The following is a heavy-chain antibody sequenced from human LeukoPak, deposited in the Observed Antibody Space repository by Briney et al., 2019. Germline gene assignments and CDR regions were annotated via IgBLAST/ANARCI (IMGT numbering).Heavy chain of an antibody. V-gene: IGHV4-34*01. CDR1: GGSFSGYY. Sequence: SETLSLTCAVYGGSFSGYYWSWIRQPPGKGLEWIGEINHSGSTNYNPSLKSRVTISVDTSKNQFSLKLSPVTAADTAVYYCARGPRATYYYDSSRPSAFDIWGQGTMVTVSS. CDR2: INHSGST. J-gene: IGHJ3*02. D-gene: IGHD3-22*01. CDR3: ARGPRATYYYDSSRPSAFDI.